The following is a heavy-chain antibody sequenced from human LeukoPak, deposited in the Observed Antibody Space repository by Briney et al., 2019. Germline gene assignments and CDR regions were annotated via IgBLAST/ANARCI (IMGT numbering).Heavy chain of an antibody. V-gene: IGHV4-59*01. J-gene: IGHJ4*02. D-gene: IGHD3-10*01. CDR1: GGSISSYY. Sequence: SETLSLTCTVSGGSISSYYWSWIRQPPGKGLEWIGCIYYSGSTNYNPSLKSRVTISVDTSKNQFSLKLSSVTAADTAVYYCAREGFGSGSYFRYFDYWGQGTLVTVSS. CDR2: IYYSGST. CDR3: AREGFGSGSYFRYFDY.